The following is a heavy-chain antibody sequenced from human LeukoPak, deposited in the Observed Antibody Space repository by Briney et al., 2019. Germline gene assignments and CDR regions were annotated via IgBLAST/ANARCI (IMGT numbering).Heavy chain of an antibody. J-gene: IGHJ5*02. V-gene: IGHV4-59*02. CDR1: GASVTDYS. CDR3: TRRHWGLQS. D-gene: IGHD7-27*01. CDR2: IHHSGNS. Sequence: SETLSLTCTVSGASVTDYSWSWIRQSPGKGLEWISYIHHSGNSDYNPSLRSRVTTSLDTSKNQFSLNLISGTAADTAVYYCTRRHWGLQSWSQGTLVTVSS.